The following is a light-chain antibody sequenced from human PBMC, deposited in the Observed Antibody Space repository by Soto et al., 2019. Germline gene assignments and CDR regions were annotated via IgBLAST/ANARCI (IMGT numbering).Light chain of an antibody. CDR3: QQYENLPLT. Sequence: DIQMTQSPCTLSASVGDGVTITCQASQDITNYLNWYQQKPGKSPKLLIFDAVNLEAGVPSRFSGSGSGTDFTFTISSLQPEDIATYYCQQYENLPLTFGGGTKVDI. V-gene: IGKV1-33*01. CDR2: DAV. J-gene: IGKJ4*01. CDR1: QDITNY.